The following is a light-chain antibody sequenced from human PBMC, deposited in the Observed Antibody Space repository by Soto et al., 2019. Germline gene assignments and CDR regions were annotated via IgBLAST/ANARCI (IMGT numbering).Light chain of an antibody. CDR1: SSDVGRYNL. V-gene: IGLV2-23*02. CDR3: CSYAGSSLFAL. Sequence: QSALTQPASVSGSPGQSITISCTGTSSDVGRYNLVSWYQHHPGQAPKLMIYEDSQRPLGVSNRFSGSKSGNTASLTISGLQADDEADYYCCSYAGSSLFALFGGGTQLTVL. CDR2: EDS. J-gene: IGLJ2*01.